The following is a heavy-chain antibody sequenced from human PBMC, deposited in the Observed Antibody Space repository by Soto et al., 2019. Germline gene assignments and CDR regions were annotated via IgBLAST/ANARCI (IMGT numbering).Heavy chain of an antibody. D-gene: IGHD2-15*01. CDR1: GYTFSSYP. V-gene: IGHV1-3*05. CDR2: INSGNGYT. Sequence: QVQLVQSGAEEKRPGASAKISCKASGYTFSSYPIHWVRQATGHRLEWMGWINSGNGYTKYSQKFQARVSITRDTSASTAYMQLSSLRSEHTAVYYCARDRGGYCSGGSCSEAWFDPWGQGTLVTVSS. CDR3: ARDRGGYCSGGSCSEAWFDP. J-gene: IGHJ5*02.